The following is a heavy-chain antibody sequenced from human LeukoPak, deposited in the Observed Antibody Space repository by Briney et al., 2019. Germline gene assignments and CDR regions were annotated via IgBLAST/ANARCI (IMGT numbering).Heavy chain of an antibody. D-gene: IGHD6-13*01. V-gene: IGHV4-59*01. CDR2: IYYSGST. Sequence: SETLSLTCTVSGGSISSYYWSWIRQPPGKGLEWIGYIYYSGSTNYNPSLKSRVTISVDTSKNQFSLKLSSVTAADTAVYYCARGEIAAALYDGTYYFDYWGQGTLVTVSS. CDR3: ARGEIAAALYDGTYYFDY. CDR1: GGSISSYY. J-gene: IGHJ4*02.